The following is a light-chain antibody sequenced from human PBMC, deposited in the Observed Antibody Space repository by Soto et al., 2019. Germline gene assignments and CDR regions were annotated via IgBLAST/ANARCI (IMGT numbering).Light chain of an antibody. CDR2: DAS. Sequence: DIQMSQSPSSLSASVGDRVTITCQASQDISNYLNWYQHKPGKPPKLLIYDASNLETGVPSRFSRSKSGTAFTFTITSLQPEDSATYYCQQYDNLPVSFGGGTKVEIK. CDR1: QDISNY. J-gene: IGKJ4*01. CDR3: QQYDNLPVS. V-gene: IGKV1-33*01.